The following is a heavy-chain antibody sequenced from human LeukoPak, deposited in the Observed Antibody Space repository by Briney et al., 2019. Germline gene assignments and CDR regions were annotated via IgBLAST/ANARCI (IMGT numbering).Heavy chain of an antibody. Sequence: PGRSLRLSCAASGFTFSSYGMHWVRQAPGKGLEWVAVISYDGSNKYYADSVKGRFTISRDNSKNTLYLQMNSLRAEDTAVYYCAKDRVPYFDLSEYYYGMDVWGQGTTVTVSS. CDR2: ISYDGSNK. D-gene: IGHD3-9*01. J-gene: IGHJ6*02. V-gene: IGHV3-30*18. CDR3: AKDRVPYFDLSEYYYGMDV. CDR1: GFTFSSYG.